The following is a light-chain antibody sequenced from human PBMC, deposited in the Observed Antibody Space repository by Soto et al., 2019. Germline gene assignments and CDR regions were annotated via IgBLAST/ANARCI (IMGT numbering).Light chain of an antibody. Sequence: EIVLTNSVGTVSLSQGEKATLSCSGSQSVSSSYLAWYQQKPGQAPRLLIYGASSRATGIPDRFSGSGSGTDFTLTISRLEPEDFAVYYCQQYGSSPFTFGPGTKVDIK. CDR1: QSVSSSY. CDR3: QQYGSSPFT. CDR2: GAS. V-gene: IGKV3-20*01. J-gene: IGKJ3*01.